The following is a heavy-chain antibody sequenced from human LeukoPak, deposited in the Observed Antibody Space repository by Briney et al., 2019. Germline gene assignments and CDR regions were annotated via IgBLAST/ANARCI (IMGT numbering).Heavy chain of an antibody. CDR3: AREGIAAAGTYYYYGMDV. CDR2: ISAYNGNT. V-gene: IGHV1-18*04. Sequence: RASVKVSCKASGYTFTSYGISWVRQAPGQGLEWMGWISAYNGNTNYAQKLQGRVTMTTDTSTSTAYMELRSLRSDDTAVYYCAREGIAAAGTYYYYGMDVWGKGTTVTVSS. D-gene: IGHD6-13*01. J-gene: IGHJ6*04. CDR1: GYTFTSYG.